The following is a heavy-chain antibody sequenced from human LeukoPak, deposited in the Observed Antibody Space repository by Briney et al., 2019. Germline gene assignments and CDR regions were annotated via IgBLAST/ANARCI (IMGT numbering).Heavy chain of an antibody. D-gene: IGHD3-9*01. CDR1: GGSFSGYY. V-gene: IGHV4-34*01. CDR2: INHSGSP. CDR3: ATTGYSIEY. J-gene: IGHJ4*02. Sequence: SETLSLTCAVYGGSFSGYYWSWIRQPPGKGLEWIGEINHSGSPNYNPSLKSRVTISVDTSKNQFSLKLSSVTAADTAVYYCATTGYSIEYWGQGTLVTVSS.